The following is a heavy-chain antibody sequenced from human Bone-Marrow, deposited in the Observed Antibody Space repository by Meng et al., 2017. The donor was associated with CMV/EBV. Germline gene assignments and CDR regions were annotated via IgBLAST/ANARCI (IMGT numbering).Heavy chain of an antibody. Sequence: GESLKISCAASGFTFSSYAMHWVRQAPGKGLEWVANIKQDGSEKYYVDSVKGRFTISRDNAKNSLYLQMNSLRAEDTAVYYCARVSIAAAGHFDYWGQGTLVTVSS. CDR3: ARVSIAAAGHFDY. V-gene: IGHV3-7*01. J-gene: IGHJ4*02. D-gene: IGHD6-13*01. CDR2: IKQDGSEK. CDR1: GFTFSSYA.